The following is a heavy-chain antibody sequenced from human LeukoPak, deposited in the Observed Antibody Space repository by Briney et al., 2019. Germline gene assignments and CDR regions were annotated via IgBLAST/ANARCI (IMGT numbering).Heavy chain of an antibody. V-gene: IGHV2-5*01. Sequence: SGPTLLHPTQTLTLTCTFSGFSLRTSGVGASWIRQTPVKALEWLALLFSHDDKRYSPSLKSTHTITKDTSKNQVVLTMTNMYPVDTATYYCVHKDKWNWFDPWGQGTLVTVSS. CDR1: GFSLRTSGVG. CDR3: VHKDKWNWFDP. D-gene: IGHD1-20*01. J-gene: IGHJ5*02. CDR2: LFSHDDK.